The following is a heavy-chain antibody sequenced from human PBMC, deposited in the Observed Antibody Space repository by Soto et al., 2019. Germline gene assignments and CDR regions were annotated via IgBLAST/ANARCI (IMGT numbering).Heavy chain of an antibody. Sequence: SETLSLTCAVSGYSINSGGYFWGWVRQPPGKGLEWIGYIYYSGSTNYNPSLKSRVTISVDTSKNQFSLKLSSVTAADTAVYYCARARTPNWFDPWGQGTLVTVSS. J-gene: IGHJ5*02. CDR3: ARARTPNWFDP. V-gene: IGHV4-61*08. CDR2: IYYSGST. CDR1: GYSINSGGYF. D-gene: IGHD2-15*01.